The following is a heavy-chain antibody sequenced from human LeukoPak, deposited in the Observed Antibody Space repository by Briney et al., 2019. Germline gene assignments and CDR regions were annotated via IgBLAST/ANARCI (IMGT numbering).Heavy chain of an antibody. V-gene: IGHV3-23*01. J-gene: IGHJ4*02. CDR2: ISGSGGST. CDR3: AKRLGYCSSTSCYLDY. CDR1: GFTFSSYA. Sequence: GGSLRLSCAASGFTFSSYAMSWVRQAPGKGLEWVSAISGSGGSTYYADSVKGRFTISRDNSKNTLYLQMNSLRAEDTAVYYCAKRLGYCSSTSCYLDYWGQGTLVTV. D-gene: IGHD2-2*01.